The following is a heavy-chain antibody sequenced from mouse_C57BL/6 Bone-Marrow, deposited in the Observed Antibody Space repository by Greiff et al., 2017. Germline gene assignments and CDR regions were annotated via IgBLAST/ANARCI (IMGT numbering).Heavy chain of an antibody. Sequence: VQLKESGPGLVAPSQCLSITCTVSGFSLTSYGVDWVRQSPGKGLEWMGVIWGVGSTNYNSALKSRLSISKDNSKSQVILKMNRLQTEDTAMYCCASRSYDYYGAMDYWGQGTSVTVSS. J-gene: IGHJ4*01. V-gene: IGHV2-6*01. CDR2: IWGVGST. CDR3: ASRSYDYYGAMDY. D-gene: IGHD1-1*01. CDR1: GFSLTSYG.